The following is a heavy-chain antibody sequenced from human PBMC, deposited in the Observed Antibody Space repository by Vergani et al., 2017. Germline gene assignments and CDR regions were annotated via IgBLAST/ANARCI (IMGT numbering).Heavy chain of an antibody. CDR2: VSSSSATP. V-gene: IGHV3-23*01. D-gene: IGHD1-26*01. CDR1: GFSFPGYA. J-gene: IGHJ5*02. CDR3: AIDTPGSGSYYWFDP. Sequence: EVQLLESGGGLVQPGGSLRLSCEASGFSFPGYAMSWVRQAPGKGLEWVSRVSSSSATPYYADSVKGRFIISRDNSKNTLHLKMNSLRADDTAVYYCAIDTPGSGSYYWFDPWGQGTLVTVSS.